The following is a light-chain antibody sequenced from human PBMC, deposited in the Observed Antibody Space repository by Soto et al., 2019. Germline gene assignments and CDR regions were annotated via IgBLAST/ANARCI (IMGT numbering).Light chain of an antibody. CDR1: NSDVGAYPY. Sequence: QSALTQPASVSGSPGQSITISCTGTNSDVGAYPYVSWYQQHPGNAPKLLIYEVADRPSGVSDRFSGSKSGTSATLGITGLQTGDEADYYCGTWDSSLSAVVFGGGTKLTVL. V-gene: IGLV2-14*03. CDR3: GTWDSSLSAVV. CDR2: EVA. J-gene: IGLJ2*01.